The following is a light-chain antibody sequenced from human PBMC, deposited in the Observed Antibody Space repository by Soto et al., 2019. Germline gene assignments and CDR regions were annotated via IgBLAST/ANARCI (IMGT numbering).Light chain of an antibody. CDR3: GTWDSSLSAVV. Sequence: QSVLTQRPSVSAAPGQKVTISCSGSTSNIGNNYVSWYQQLPGTAPKLLIYDNNMRPSGIPDRFSGSKSDTSATLGITGLQTGDGADYFCGTWDSSLSAVVFGVGTKLTVL. CDR1: TSNIGNNY. V-gene: IGLV1-51*01. CDR2: DNN. J-gene: IGLJ3*02.